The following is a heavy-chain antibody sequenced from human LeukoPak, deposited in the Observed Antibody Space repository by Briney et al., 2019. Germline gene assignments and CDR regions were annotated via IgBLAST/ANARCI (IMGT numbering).Heavy chain of an antibody. CDR3: AREYCGGDCYPRTNYYYMDV. V-gene: IGHV4-61*08. CDR1: GGSISSGGYY. CDR2: IYYSGST. Sequence: SQTLSLTCTVSGGSISSGGYYWSWIRQSPGKGLEGIGYIYYSGSTNYNPSLKSRVTISVDTSKNQFSLKLSSVTAADTAVYFCAREYCGGDCYPRTNYYYMDVWGKGTTVTVSS. J-gene: IGHJ6*03. D-gene: IGHD2-21*01.